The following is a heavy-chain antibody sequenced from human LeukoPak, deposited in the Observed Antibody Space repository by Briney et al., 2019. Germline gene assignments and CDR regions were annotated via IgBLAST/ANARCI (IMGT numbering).Heavy chain of an antibody. CDR2: ISAYNGNT. J-gene: IGHJ4*02. CDR1: GYTFTSYG. D-gene: IGHD2-21*01. V-gene: IGHV1-18*01. CDR3: ARLLFSRQPSFFDY. Sequence: ASVKVSCKASGYTFTSYGISWVRQAPGQGLEWMGWISAYNGNTNYAQKLQGRVTMTTDTSTSTAYMELRSLRSDDTAVYYCARLLFSRQPSFFDYWGQGTLVTVSS.